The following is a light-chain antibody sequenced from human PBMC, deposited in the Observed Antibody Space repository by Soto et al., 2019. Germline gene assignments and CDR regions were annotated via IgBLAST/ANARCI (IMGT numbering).Light chain of an antibody. Sequence: DIQMTQSPSSLSASVGDRVTITCRASQSISTYLNWYQQKPGKAPKLLIYAASSSQSGVPSRFTGSGSGTDFTLTISSLQPEDFATYFCQQSYNVPRTFGGGTKVEIK. J-gene: IGKJ4*01. CDR1: QSISTY. V-gene: IGKV1-39*01. CDR2: AAS. CDR3: QQSYNVPRT.